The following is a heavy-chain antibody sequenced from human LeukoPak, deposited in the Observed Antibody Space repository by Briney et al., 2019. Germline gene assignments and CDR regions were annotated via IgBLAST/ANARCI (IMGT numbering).Heavy chain of an antibody. J-gene: IGHJ4*02. V-gene: IGHV1-2*02. Sequence: ASVKVSCKASGYTFTSYGISWVRQAPGQGLEWMGWINPNSGGTNYAQKFQGRVTMTRDTSISTAYMELSRLRSDDTAVYYCARLGYCSSTSCSSWGQGTLVTVSS. CDR2: INPNSGGT. D-gene: IGHD2-2*01. CDR3: ARLGYCSSTSCSS. CDR1: GYTFTSYG.